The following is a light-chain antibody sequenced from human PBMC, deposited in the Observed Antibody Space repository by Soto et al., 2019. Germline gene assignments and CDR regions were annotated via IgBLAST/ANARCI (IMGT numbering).Light chain of an antibody. CDR2: DAS. Sequence: DIPMTQSPSTLSASVGDRVTITCRASQSISSWLAWYQQKPGKAPKLLIYDASRLESGVPSRFSGSGSGTEFTLTISSLQPDDFATSYCQQYNSYPYTFGQGTKLEIK. CDR1: QSISSW. V-gene: IGKV1-5*01. J-gene: IGKJ2*01. CDR3: QQYNSYPYT.